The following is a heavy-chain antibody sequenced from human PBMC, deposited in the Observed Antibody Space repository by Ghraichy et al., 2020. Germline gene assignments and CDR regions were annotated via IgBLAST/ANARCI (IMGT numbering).Heavy chain of an antibody. J-gene: IGHJ4*02. CDR3: ARVRISARPAVDY. CDR2: IYHSEST. V-gene: IGHV4-61*01. Sequence: SETLSLTCTVSGGSVNGNIFYWGWIRQPPGKGLEWIGYIYHSESTKYNPSLKSRVTISADTSKNQFSLKLTSVTAADTALYYCARVRISARPAVDYWGQGTLVTVSS. D-gene: IGHD6-6*01. CDR1: GGSVNGNIFY.